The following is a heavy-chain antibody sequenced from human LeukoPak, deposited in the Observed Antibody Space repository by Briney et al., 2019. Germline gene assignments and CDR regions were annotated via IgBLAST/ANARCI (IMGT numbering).Heavy chain of an antibody. V-gene: IGHV4-59*01. D-gene: IGHD1-1*01. CDR3: ARGPVGGTTYKDWDAFDI. Sequence: SETLPLTRTVPGGSISSYYWRWIRQPPAKGLEWIGHIYYSRSTYYNPSLKSRVTISVDTSKNQFSLKLSSVTAADTAVYYCARGPVGGTTYKDWDAFDIWGEGTMVSVSS. J-gene: IGHJ3*02. CDR1: GGSISSYY. CDR2: IYYSRST.